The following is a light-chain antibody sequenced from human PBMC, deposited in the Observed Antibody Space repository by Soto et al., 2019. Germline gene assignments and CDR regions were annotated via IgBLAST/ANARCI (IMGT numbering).Light chain of an antibody. J-gene: IGLJ1*01. CDR2: DVS. CDR3: NSYIITGTYV. CDR1: SSDIGSYNY. V-gene: IGLV2-14*03. Sequence: QCVRTRPASGSRAAREGSRITCTGTSSDIGSYNYVSWYQQHPGKAPKLIIYDVSNRPSGVSDRFSGSKSGNTASLTISGLQAEDEADYYCNSYIITGTYVFGTGTKVTVL.